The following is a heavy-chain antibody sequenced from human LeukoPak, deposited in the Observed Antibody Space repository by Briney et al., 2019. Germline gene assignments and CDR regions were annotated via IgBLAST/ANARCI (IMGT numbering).Heavy chain of an antibody. CDR1: EFTFSSYA. V-gene: IGHV3-23*01. Sequence: GGSLRLSCAASEFTFSSYAMSWVRQAPGKGLEWVSAISGSGGSTYYADSVKGRFTISRDNSKNTLYLQMNSLRAEDTAVYYCAKVSGYGAPLEGAFDIWGQGTMVTVSS. CDR3: AKVSGYGAPLEGAFDI. D-gene: IGHD3-10*01. CDR2: ISGSGGST. J-gene: IGHJ3*02.